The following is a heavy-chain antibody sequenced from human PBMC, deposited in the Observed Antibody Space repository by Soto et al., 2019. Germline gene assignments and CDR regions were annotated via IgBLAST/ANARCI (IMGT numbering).Heavy chain of an antibody. CDR3: ARVVSSWYPGHFDY. J-gene: IGHJ4*02. D-gene: IGHD6-13*01. CDR2: INHSGST. CDR1: GGSFSGYY. V-gene: IGHV4-34*01. Sequence: SETLSLTCAVYGGSFSGYYWSWIRQPPGKGLEWIGEINHSGSTNYNPSLKSRVTISVDTSKNQFSLKLSSVTAADTAVYYCARVVSSWYPGHFDYWGQGTRVTVSS.